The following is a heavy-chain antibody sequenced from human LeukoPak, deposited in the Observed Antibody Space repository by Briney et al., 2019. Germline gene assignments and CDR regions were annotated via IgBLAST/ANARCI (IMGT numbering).Heavy chain of an antibody. J-gene: IGHJ6*02. CDR1: GGSISSGDYY. Sequence: SQTLSLTCTVSGGSISSGDYYWSWTRQPPGEGLEWIGYIYYSGSTNYNPSLKSRVTISVDTSKNQFSLKLSSVTAADTAVYYCARHMVRYSSSLDYYYGMDVWGQGTTVTVSS. V-gene: IGHV4-30-4*08. CDR3: ARHMVRYSSSLDYYYGMDV. D-gene: IGHD6-13*01. CDR2: IYYSGST.